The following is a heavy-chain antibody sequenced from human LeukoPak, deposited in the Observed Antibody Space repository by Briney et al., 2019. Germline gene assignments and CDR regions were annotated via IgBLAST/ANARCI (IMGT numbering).Heavy chain of an antibody. CDR2: IYPGDSDT. V-gene: IGHV5-51*01. CDR3: ARQYCSGGSCYPSAFDI. Sequence: GESLKISCKGSGYSFTSYWIGWVRQMPGKGLEWMGIIYPGDSDTRYSPSFQGQVTISADKSISTAYLQWSSLKASDTAMYYCARQYCSGGSCYPSAFDIWGQGTMVTVSS. CDR1: GYSFTSYW. D-gene: IGHD2-15*01. J-gene: IGHJ3*02.